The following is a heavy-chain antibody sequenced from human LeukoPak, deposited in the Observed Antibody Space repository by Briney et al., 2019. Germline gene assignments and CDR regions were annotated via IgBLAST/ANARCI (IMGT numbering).Heavy chain of an antibody. J-gene: IGHJ4*02. CDR2: INNAGDNT. Sequence: GGSLRLSCAASGFTFSNYAMSWVRQVPGNGLEWVSAINNAGDNTYYADSVKGRFTVSRDNSRTTLYLQMNSLRVDDRAIYFCARQLGYCSSGSCYFDYWGQGALVTVSS. CDR1: GFTFSNYA. CDR3: ARQLGYCSSGSCYFDY. D-gene: IGHD2-15*01. V-gene: IGHV3-23*01.